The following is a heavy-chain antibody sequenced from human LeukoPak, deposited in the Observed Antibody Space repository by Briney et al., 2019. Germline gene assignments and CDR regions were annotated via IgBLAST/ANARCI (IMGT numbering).Heavy chain of an antibody. CDR3: VRGKTMVYCGGDCYRFDN. V-gene: IGHV1-2*02. J-gene: IGHJ4*02. CDR1: GYTFSGYY. CDR2: TNPNSGGT. D-gene: IGHD2-21*02. Sequence: ASVKVSCKASGYTFSGYYMHWVRQAPGQGLEWVGWTNPNSGGTNYAQKFQGRVTMTRDTSISTAYMELSRLLSGDTAVYYCVRGKTMVYCGGDCYRFDNWGQGTLVTVSS.